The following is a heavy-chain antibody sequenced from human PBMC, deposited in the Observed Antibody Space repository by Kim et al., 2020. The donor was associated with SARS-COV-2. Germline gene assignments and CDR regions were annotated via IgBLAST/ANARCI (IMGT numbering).Heavy chain of an antibody. CDR3: ASDRTVVVPAVMEHSYYYY. CDR2: TSSYNGNT. D-gene: IGHD2-2*01. Sequence: ASVKVSCKASGYTFTSYGISWVRQAPGQGLEWMGWTSSYNGNTYYAQKLHGRVTMTTDTSTSTAYIELSSLRSDDTAVYYCASDRTVVVPAVMEHSYYYY. V-gene: IGHV1-18*01. J-gene: IGHJ6*01. CDR1: GYTFTSYG.